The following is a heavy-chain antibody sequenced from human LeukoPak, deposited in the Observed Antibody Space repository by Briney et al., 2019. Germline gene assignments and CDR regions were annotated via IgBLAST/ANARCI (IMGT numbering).Heavy chain of an antibody. V-gene: IGHV1-8*03. Sequence: ASVKVSCKASGYTFPSSDINWVRQATGQGLEWMGYMNPNSGTTVYAQKLQGRVTITSDTSIGTAYMELSSLRSEDTAFYYCAREGLDYWGQGPLVTVSS. CDR3: AREGLDY. J-gene: IGHJ4*02. CDR2: MNPNSGTT. CDR1: GYTFPSSD.